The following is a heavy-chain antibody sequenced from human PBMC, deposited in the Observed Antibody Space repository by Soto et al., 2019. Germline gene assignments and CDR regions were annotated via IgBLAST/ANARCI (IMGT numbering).Heavy chain of an antibody. V-gene: IGHV4-59*01. CDR3: ARRDIAVAGTGYFDY. D-gene: IGHD6-19*01. CDR2: IYDSGST. CDR1: GGSISSYY. Sequence: LSLTCTVSGGSISSYYWSWIRQPPGKGLEWIGYIYDSGSTNYNPSLKSRVTISADTSKNQFSLKLSSVTAADTAVYYCARRDIAVAGTGYFDYWGQGTLVTVPQ. J-gene: IGHJ4*02.